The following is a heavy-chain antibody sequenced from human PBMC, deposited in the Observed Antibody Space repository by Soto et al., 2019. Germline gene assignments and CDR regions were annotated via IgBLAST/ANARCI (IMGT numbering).Heavy chain of an antibody. D-gene: IGHD1-26*01. CDR1: GFTFSSYA. CDR2: ISYDGSNK. V-gene: IGHV3-30-3*01. Sequence: GGSLRLSCAASGFTFSSYAMHWVRQAPGKGLEWVAVISYDGSNKYYADSVKGRFTISRDNSKNTLYLQMNSLRAEDTAVYYCARVGGSYLSTPSAYWGQGTLVTVSS. CDR3: ARVGGSYLSTPSAY. J-gene: IGHJ4*02.